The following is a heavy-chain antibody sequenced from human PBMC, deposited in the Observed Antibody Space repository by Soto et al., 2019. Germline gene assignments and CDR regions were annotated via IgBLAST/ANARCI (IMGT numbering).Heavy chain of an antibody. Sequence: GGSLRLSCAISGFTLSSYAMSWVRQAPGKGLEWTTSLSSSGSGAYYADSVKGRFTISRDNSRNTLFLQMNSLKAEDTAIYFCAKSLLAYHLETIPDHPFDHWGQGTLVTVSS. CDR1: GFTLSSYA. CDR2: LSSSGSGA. V-gene: IGHV3-23*01. J-gene: IGHJ4*02. CDR3: AKSLLAYHLETIPDHPFDH. D-gene: IGHD3-10*01.